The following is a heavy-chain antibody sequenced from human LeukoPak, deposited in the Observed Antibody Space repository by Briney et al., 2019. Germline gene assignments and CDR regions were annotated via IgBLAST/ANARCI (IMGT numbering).Heavy chain of an antibody. CDR1: GASINSYR. CDR2: ISYDGKT. CDR3: ARGARGHRNYRGLDY. D-gene: IGHD1-14*01. Sequence: PSETLSLTCNVSGASINSYRWNWIRQPPGKGLEWIGYISYDGKTNYNPSLKSRLTLSVDTSKNQFSLNLNSVTAADTAVYYCARGARGHRNYRGLDYWGQGTLVTVSS. J-gene: IGHJ4*02. V-gene: IGHV4-59*12.